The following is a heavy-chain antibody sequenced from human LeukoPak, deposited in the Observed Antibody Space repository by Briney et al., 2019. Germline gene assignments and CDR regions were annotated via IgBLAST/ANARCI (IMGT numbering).Heavy chain of an antibody. J-gene: IGHJ4*02. D-gene: IGHD5-24*01. Sequence: APVRVSCKASGYTFTAYTIHWVRQAPGQGFEWMGWISPGNGGADYAQKFQGRVTMTRDTSSSSVYMDLSGLRSDDTAFYYCARRTAGMAMDYWGQGTLVTVSS. CDR1: GYTFTAYT. CDR3: ARRTAGMAMDY. CDR2: ISPGNGGA. V-gene: IGHV1-2*02.